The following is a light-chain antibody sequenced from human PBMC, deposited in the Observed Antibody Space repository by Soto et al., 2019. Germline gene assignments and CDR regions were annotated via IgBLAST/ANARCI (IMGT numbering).Light chain of an antibody. CDR2: KVS. Sequence: DVVMTQSPLSLPVTLGQPASISCRSSQSLVYSDGNTYLTWVQQRPGQSPRRLIYKVSYRDSGVPDRFSGSGSDTDFTLKISRVEAEDVGVYYCMQGTHWPFTFGPGTKVDIK. CDR1: QSLVYSDGNTY. J-gene: IGKJ3*01. CDR3: MQGTHWPFT. V-gene: IGKV2-30*01.